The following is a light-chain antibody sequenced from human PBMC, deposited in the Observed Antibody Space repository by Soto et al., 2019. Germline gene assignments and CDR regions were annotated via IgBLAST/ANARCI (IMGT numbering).Light chain of an antibody. CDR1: QSVSSSY. Sequence: EIVSTQSPGTLSLSPGERATLSCRASQSVSSSYLAWYQQKPGQAPRLLIYDASSRATGIPDRFSGSGSGTDFTLTISRLEPEDFAVYYCQQYGRSPRTFGQGTKVEIK. CDR2: DAS. J-gene: IGKJ1*01. V-gene: IGKV3-20*01. CDR3: QQYGRSPRT.